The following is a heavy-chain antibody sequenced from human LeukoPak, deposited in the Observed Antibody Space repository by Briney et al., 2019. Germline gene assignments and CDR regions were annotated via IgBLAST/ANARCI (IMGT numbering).Heavy chain of an antibody. CDR3: ASRKQQLVRSGHSFDY. J-gene: IGHJ4*02. CDR2: INPNSGGT. CDR1: GYTFTGYY. Sequence: ASVKVSCKASGYTFTGYYMNWVRQAPGQGLEWMGWINPNSGGTNYAQKFQGRVTMTGDTSISTAYMELSSLRSDDTAVYYCASRKQQLVRSGHSFDYWGQGGLV. D-gene: IGHD6-13*01. V-gene: IGHV1-2*02.